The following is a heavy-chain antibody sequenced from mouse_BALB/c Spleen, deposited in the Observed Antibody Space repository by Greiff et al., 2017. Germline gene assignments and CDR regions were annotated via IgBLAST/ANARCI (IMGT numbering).Heavy chain of an antibody. J-gene: IGHJ4*01. D-gene: IGHD2-10*01. V-gene: IGHV2-9*02. CDR2: IWAGGST. CDR3: ARESYPYAMDY. CDR1: GFSLTSYG. Sequence: VQGVESGPGLVAPSQSLSITCTVSGFSLTSYGVHWVRQPPGKGLEWLGVIWAGGSTNYNSALMSRLSISKDNSKSQVFLKMNSLQTDDTAMYYCARESYPYAMDYWGQGTSVTVSS.